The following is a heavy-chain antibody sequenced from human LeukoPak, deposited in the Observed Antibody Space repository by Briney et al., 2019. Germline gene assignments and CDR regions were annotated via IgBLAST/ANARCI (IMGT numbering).Heavy chain of an antibody. CDR1: GFTFSSYA. Sequence: GGSLRLSCAASGFTFSSYAMSWVRQAPGKGLEWVSAISGSGGSTYYADSVKGRFTISRDNSKNTLYLQRNSLRAEDTAVYYWAKEDYGDYVCWFDPWGQGTLVTVSS. J-gene: IGHJ5*02. CDR3: AKEDYGDYVCWFDP. V-gene: IGHV3-23*01. D-gene: IGHD4-17*01. CDR2: ISGSGGST.